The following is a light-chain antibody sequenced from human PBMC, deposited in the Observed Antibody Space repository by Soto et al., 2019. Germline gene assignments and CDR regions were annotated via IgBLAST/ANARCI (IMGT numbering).Light chain of an antibody. CDR2: GAS. Sequence: EIVLTQSPGTLSLSPGERATLSCRASQTVSTNYLAWYQQKPGQAPRILIYGASSRATGIPDRFSGSGTGTDFILTISRLEPEDCAVYYCQQYGSSPRTFGQGTKLEIK. CDR1: QTVSTNY. V-gene: IGKV3-20*01. J-gene: IGKJ2*01. CDR3: QQYGSSPRT.